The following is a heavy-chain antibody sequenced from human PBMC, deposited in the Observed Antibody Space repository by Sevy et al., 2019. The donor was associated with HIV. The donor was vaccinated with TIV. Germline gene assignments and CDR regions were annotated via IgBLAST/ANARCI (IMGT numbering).Heavy chain of an antibody. CDR3: ARDITMVRGVPRWFDP. Sequence: ASVKVSCKASGYTFITYAMNWVRQAPGQGLEWMGLINTNTGNPTYAQGFTGRFVFSLDTSVSTAYLQISSLKAEDTAVYYCARDITMVRGVPRWFDPWGQGTLVTVSS. D-gene: IGHD3-10*01. J-gene: IGHJ5*02. V-gene: IGHV7-4-1*02. CDR2: INTNTGNP. CDR1: GYTFITYA.